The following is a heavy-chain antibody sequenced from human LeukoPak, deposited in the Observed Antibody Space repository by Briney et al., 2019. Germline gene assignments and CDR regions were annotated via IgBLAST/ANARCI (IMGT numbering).Heavy chain of an antibody. V-gene: IGHV4-30-2*01. Sequence: SETLSLTCTVSGGSISSGGYYWSWIRQPPGKGLEWIGYIYHSGSAYYNPSLKSRVTISVDRSKNQFSLKLSSVTAADTAVYYCARDVTGTTESWFDPWGQGTLVTVSS. J-gene: IGHJ5*02. CDR3: ARDVTGTTESWFDP. CDR2: IYHSGSA. D-gene: IGHD1-20*01. CDR1: GGSISSGGYY.